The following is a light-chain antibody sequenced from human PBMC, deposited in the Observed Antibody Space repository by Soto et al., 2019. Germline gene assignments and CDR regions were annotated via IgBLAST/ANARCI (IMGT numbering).Light chain of an antibody. Sequence: EIVLTQSPATLSLSPGERATLSCRASQSVSSNYLAWYQQKPGQAPRLLIYGASSRATGIPDRFSGSGSATDFTLTISRLEPEDFAVYYCQQYGTSPPLTFGGGTKV. CDR3: QQYGTSPPLT. CDR2: GAS. V-gene: IGKV3-20*01. J-gene: IGKJ4*01. CDR1: QSVSSNY.